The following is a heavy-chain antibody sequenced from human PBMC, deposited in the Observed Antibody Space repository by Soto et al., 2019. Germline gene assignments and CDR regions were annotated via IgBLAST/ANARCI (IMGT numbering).Heavy chain of an antibody. D-gene: IGHD6-19*01. Sequence: EVQLLESGGGLVQPGGSLRLSCAASGFTFSSYAMSWVRQAPGKGLEWVSVISGSGGSTYYADSVKGRFTISRDNSKNTPYLQMNSLGAEDTAVYYCSRRSSGWYFDYWGQGTLVTVSS. V-gene: IGHV3-23*01. J-gene: IGHJ4*02. CDR2: ISGSGGST. CDR1: GFTFSSYA. CDR3: SRRSSGWYFDY.